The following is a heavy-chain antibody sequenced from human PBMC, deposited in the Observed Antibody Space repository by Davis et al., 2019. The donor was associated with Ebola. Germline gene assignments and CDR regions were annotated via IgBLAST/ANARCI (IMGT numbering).Heavy chain of an antibody. Sequence: GESPKISCAASRFIFSDQYIDWVRQAPGKGLEWVGRVSNKANSYTTEYAASVKGRFTISRDDSKNTLYLQMNSLKTEDTAVYYCARGGPGTGTDYWGRGTLATVSS. CDR3: ARGGPGTGTDY. D-gene: IGHD1-1*01. V-gene: IGHV3-72*01. CDR2: VSNKANSYTT. CDR1: RFIFSDQY. J-gene: IGHJ4*02.